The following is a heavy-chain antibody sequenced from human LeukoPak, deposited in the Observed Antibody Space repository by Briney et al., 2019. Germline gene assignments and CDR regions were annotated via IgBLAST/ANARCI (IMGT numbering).Heavy chain of an antibody. CDR3: ARVFRSSTSCYKGNFDY. D-gene: IGHD2-2*02. J-gene: IGHJ4*02. CDR1: GFTFSSYS. V-gene: IGHV3-21*01. Sequence: GGSLRLSCAASGFTFSSYSMNWVRQAPGKGLEWVSSISSSSSYIYYADSVKGRFTISRDNAKNSLYLQMNSLRAEDTAVYYCARVFRSSTSCYKGNFDYWGQGTLVTVSS. CDR2: ISSSSSYI.